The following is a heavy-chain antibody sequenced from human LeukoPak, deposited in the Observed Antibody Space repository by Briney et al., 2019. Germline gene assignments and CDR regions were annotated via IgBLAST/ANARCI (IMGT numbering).Heavy chain of an antibody. D-gene: IGHD1-7*01. CDR3: TRGGNYGPLDS. CDR1: GFTFSSYA. CDR2: ISTSGGDT. J-gene: IGHJ4*02. V-gene: IGHV3-23*01. Sequence: GGSLRLSCAASGFTFSSYAMTWVRQAPGEGLEWVSAISTSGGDTLYADSVRGRLTISRDNSKNTLYLQMSSLRDEDTAIYYCTRGGNYGPLDSWGQGTLVTVSS.